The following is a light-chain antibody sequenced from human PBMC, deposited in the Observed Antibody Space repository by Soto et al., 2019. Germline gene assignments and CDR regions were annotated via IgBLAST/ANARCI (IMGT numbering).Light chain of an antibody. J-gene: IGKJ1*01. Sequence: DIHMTQSPSTLSASVGATVTVTCRSSQSVSGWLAWYQQKPGEAPKLLISDASASARGVPSRCSGSGSGTKFTLTIASLQPDDFATYYYQQYETFSGTFGPGTKVDIK. CDR1: QSVSGW. V-gene: IGKV1-5*01. CDR3: QQYETFSGT. CDR2: DAS.